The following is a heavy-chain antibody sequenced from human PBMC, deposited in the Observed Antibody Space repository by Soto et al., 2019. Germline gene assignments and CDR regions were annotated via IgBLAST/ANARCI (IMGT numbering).Heavy chain of an antibody. CDR1: GFTFNSYA. CDR2: ISFDGSNK. Sequence: PGGSLRLSCAASGFTFNSYAMHWVRQAPGKGLKWVAIISFDGSNKYYADSVKGRFTISRDNSKNTLYLQMNSLRAEDTAVYYCVREVGTSSDAWGQGTLVTVS. V-gene: IGHV3-30-3*01. CDR3: VREVGTSSDA. D-gene: IGHD6-6*01. J-gene: IGHJ5*02.